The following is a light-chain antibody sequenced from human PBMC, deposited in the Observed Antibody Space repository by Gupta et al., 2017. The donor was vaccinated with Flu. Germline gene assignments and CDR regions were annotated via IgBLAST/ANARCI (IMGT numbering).Light chain of an antibody. CDR1: NDDVGGYNY. CDR3: SSYAGSSNGVV. Sequence: VTISCTGTNDDVGGYNYVAWHRQVPGKAPKNLIFEFTKRPSGVPDRFSGSKSGNTASLTFSGLQAEDEADYYCSSYAGSSNGVVFGGGTKLTVL. V-gene: IGLV2-8*01. J-gene: IGLJ2*01. CDR2: EFT.